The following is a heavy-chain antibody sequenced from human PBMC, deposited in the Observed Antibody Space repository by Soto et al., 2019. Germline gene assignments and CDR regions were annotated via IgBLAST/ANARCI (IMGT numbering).Heavy chain of an antibody. Sequence: GGSLRLSCAASGFTFDDYAMHWVRQAPGKGLEWVSGISWNSGSIGYADSVKGRFTISRDNAKNSLYLQMNSLRAEDTALYYCAKDDNYGDYGSGAFDIWGQGTMVTVSS. D-gene: IGHD4-17*01. CDR3: AKDDNYGDYGSGAFDI. J-gene: IGHJ3*02. CDR1: GFTFDDYA. CDR2: ISWNSGSI. V-gene: IGHV3-9*01.